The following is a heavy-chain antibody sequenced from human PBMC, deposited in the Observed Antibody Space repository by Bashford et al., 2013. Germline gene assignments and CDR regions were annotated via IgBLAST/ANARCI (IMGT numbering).Heavy chain of an antibody. V-gene: IGHV1-18*04. Sequence: ASVKVSCKTSGYTFTDNYIHWVRQAPGQGLEWMGWISPYTGQTDYAQKFQGRVTLTTDTSTGTAYMDVSSLTSDDTAVYYCARTAVGVAVPDSVNYFGMDVWGQGTTVTVSS. J-gene: IGHJ6*02. CDR3: ARTAVGVAVPDSVNYFGMDV. CDR1: GYTFTDNY. CDR2: ISPYTGQT. D-gene: IGHD2-2*01.